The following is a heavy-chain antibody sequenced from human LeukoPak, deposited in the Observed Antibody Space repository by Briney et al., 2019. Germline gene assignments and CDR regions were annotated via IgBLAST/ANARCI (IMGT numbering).Heavy chain of an antibody. CDR3: ARAPRVRDFYFDL. V-gene: IGHV4-4*07. J-gene: IGHJ2*01. CDR1: SGSIDRSY. D-gene: IGHD3-3*01. Sequence: KSSETLSLTCTISSGSIDRSYWNWIRQSAGRGLEWIGRVYTSGSPNYNPFLKERVTVSLDTSRKQFSLNLMSLTAADTALYFCARAPRVRDFYFDLWGRGALVTVS. CDR2: VYTSGSP.